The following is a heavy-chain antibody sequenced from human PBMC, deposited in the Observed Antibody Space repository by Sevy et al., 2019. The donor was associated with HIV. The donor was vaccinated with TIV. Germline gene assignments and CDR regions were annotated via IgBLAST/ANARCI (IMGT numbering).Heavy chain of an antibody. V-gene: IGHV4-38-2*01. CDR2: IIHSGNI. CDR3: ARGLGGVDSFDI. J-gene: IGHJ3*02. D-gene: IGHD2-8*02. Sequence: SETLSLTCAVSGYSINSRHYWGWIRQPPGKGLEWIGTIIHSGNINYNSSLKSRFTISVDTSKNQLSLKLGSVTAADTAVYYCARGLGGVDSFDIWGQGTMVTVSS. CDR1: GYSINSRHY.